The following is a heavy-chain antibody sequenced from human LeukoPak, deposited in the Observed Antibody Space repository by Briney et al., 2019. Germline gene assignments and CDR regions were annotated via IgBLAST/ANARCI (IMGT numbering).Heavy chain of an antibody. D-gene: IGHD6-13*01. CDR2: IRWNGGSI. CDR1: GFTFDDYA. V-gene: IGHV3-9*01. CDR3: AKSSGYSSSWYPGLVPSYYFDY. Sequence: GRSLRLSCAASGFTFDDYAMHWVRQAAGKGLEWDSGIRWNGGSIGYADSVKGRFTISRDNAKNSLYLQMNSLRAEDTAFYYCAKSSGYSSSWYPGLVPSYYFDYWGQGTLVSVSS. J-gene: IGHJ4*02.